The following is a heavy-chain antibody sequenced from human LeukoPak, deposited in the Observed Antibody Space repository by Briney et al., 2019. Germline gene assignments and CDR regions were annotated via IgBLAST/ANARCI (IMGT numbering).Heavy chain of an antibody. CDR1: GYTFTNHG. J-gene: IGHJ4*02. CDR3: ARDLSLGRHDDGEPFDS. CDR2: ISGYNGNT. D-gene: IGHD4-17*01. V-gene: IGHV1-18*01. Sequence: ASVMVSCKTSGYTFTNHGISWVRQAPGQGLEWMGWISGYNGNTNYVQKFRGRITMTTDTSTSTACLQLRSLSSDYTALYYCARDLSLGRHDDGEPFDSWGQGTLVTVSS.